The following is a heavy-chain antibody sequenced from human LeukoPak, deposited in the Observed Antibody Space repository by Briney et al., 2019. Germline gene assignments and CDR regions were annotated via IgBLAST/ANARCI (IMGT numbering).Heavy chain of an antibody. J-gene: IGHJ6*03. CDR1: EFTFSSYR. V-gene: IGHV3-21*01. D-gene: IGHD6-13*01. Sequence: GGSLRLLCAASEFTFSSYRMIWVRQAPGKGREWVSSISSSSSYIYYADSVKGRFPISRDNAKNSPYLQMNSLRAEDTAVYYCARGRQQQLVYYYYYMDVWGKGTTVTVSS. CDR2: ISSSSSYI. CDR3: ARGRQQQLVYYYYYMDV.